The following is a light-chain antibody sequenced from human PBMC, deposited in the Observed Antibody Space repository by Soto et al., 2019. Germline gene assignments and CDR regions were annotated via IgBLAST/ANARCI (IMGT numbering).Light chain of an antibody. CDR2: AAS. J-gene: IGKJ2*01. CDR1: QTFNKF. V-gene: IGKV1-39*01. Sequence: DIQMTQSPSSLSASVGDRVTITCRASQTFNKFLNWYQQKPGKAPKLLIYAASSLQGGVPSRFSGSGSGTDFTPTISSLQPEDFATYYCQQSYRTPYTFGQGTKLEIK. CDR3: QQSYRTPYT.